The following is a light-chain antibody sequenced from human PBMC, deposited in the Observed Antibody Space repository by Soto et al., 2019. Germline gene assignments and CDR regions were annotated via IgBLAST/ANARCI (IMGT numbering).Light chain of an antibody. Sequence: EFVLTQSPGTLSLSPGERATLSCRASQSLANSFIAWYQQEPGQAPRLLIYDTSSRASGIPDRFSGSGSGTDFTLTISRLETEDFAVFYCQQRSNWPPWTFGQGTKV. CDR3: QQRSNWPPWT. V-gene: IGKV3D-20*02. CDR1: QSLANSF. J-gene: IGKJ1*01. CDR2: DTS.